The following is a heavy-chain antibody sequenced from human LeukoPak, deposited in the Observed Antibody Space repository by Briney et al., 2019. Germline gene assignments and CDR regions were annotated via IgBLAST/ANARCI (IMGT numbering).Heavy chain of an antibody. CDR3: AKISGRLLKAFKMVRKNHDAFDI. Sequence: GGSLRLSCAASGFTFSSYGMHWVRQAPGKGLEWVAVISYDGSNKYYADSVKGRFTISRDNSKNTLYLQMNSLRAEDTAVYYCAKISGRLLKAFKMVRKNHDAFDIWGQGTMVTVSS. V-gene: IGHV3-30*18. D-gene: IGHD3-10*01. J-gene: IGHJ3*02. CDR1: GFTFSSYG. CDR2: ISYDGSNK.